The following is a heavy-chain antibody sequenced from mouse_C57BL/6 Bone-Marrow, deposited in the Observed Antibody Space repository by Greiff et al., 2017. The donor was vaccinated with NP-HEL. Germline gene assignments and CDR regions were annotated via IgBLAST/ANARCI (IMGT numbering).Heavy chain of an antibody. D-gene: IGHD6-1*01. CDR3: TTGPLSY. Sequence: VQLQQSGAELVRPGASVKLSCTASGFNIKDDYMHWVKQRPEQGLEWIGWIDPENGDTEYASKFQGKATITADTSSNTAYLQLSSLTSEDTAVYYCTTGPLSYWGQGTLVTVSA. CDR2: IDPENGDT. J-gene: IGHJ3*01. CDR1: GFNIKDDY. V-gene: IGHV14-4*01.